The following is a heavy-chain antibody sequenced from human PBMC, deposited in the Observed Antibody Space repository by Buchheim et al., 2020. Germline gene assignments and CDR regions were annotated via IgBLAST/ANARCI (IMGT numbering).Heavy chain of an antibody. CDR3: ARDREYSSSWYLAWYFDL. CDR1: GFTFSSYW. J-gene: IGHJ2*01. CDR2: IKQDGSEK. D-gene: IGHD6-13*01. V-gene: IGHV3-7*01. Sequence: EVQLVESGGGLVQPGGSLRLSCAASGFTFSSYWMSWVRQAPGKGLEWVANIKQDGSEKYYVDSVKGRFTISRDNAKNSLYLQMNSLRAEDTAVYYCARDREYSSSWYLAWYFDLWGRGTL.